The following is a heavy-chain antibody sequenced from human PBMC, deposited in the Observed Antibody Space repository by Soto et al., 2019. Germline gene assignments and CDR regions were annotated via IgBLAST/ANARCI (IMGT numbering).Heavy chain of an antibody. CDR1: GGSISGFQ. V-gene: IGHV4-59*08. CDR2: IYYSETT. D-gene: IGHD6-13*01. CDR3: ARSNTRYSSPDY. J-gene: IGHJ4*02. Sequence: QVQLQESGPGLVKPSETLSLTCTVSGGSISGFQWSWIRQPPGKGLEWIGSIYYSETTNNNPSIKSRVTIAVDTSTSQVSLKLASVTAGDTAVYYCARSNTRYSSPDYWGQGSLVTVSS.